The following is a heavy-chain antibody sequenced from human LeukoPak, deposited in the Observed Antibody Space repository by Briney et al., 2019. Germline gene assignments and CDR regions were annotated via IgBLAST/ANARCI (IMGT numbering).Heavy chain of an antibody. CDR2: ISYDGSNK. V-gene: IGHV3-30*19. CDR1: GFTFSSYG. J-gene: IGHJ4*02. CDR3: ARGDTAMVTPPFDY. Sequence: HPGGSLRLSCAASGFTFSSYGMHWVRQAPGKGLEWVAVISYDGSNKYYADSVKGRFTISRDNSKNTLYLQMNSLRAEDTAVYYCARGDTAMVTPPFDYWGQGTLVTVSS. D-gene: IGHD5-18*01.